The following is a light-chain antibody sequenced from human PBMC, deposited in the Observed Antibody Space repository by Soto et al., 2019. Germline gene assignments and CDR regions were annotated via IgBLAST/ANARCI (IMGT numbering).Light chain of an antibody. CDR1: SSDVGGYNY. CDR3: ISYTSSSTLVV. J-gene: IGLJ2*01. V-gene: IGLV2-14*01. Sequence: QSALTQPASVSGSPGQSITISCTGTSSDVGGYNYVSWYQQHPGKDPKLMIYDVSNRPSGVSNRFPGSKSGNTASLTISGLQAKDDADYYRISYTSSSTLVVFGGGTKQTVL. CDR2: DVS.